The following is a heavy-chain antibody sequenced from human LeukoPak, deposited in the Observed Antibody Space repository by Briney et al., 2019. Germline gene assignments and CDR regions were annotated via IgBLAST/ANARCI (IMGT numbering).Heavy chain of an antibody. D-gene: IGHD3-3*01. CDR1: GFTFSSYG. Sequence: GGSLRLSCAASGFTFSSYGMHWVRQAPGKGLEWVAFIRYDGSNKYYADSVKGRFTISRDNSKNTLYLQMNSLRAEDTAVYYCAKVEVLRAELPNDFWSAYPYYYYMDVWGKGTTVTVSS. CDR3: AKVEVLRAELPNDFWSAYPYYYYMDV. J-gene: IGHJ6*03. V-gene: IGHV3-30*02. CDR2: IRYDGSNK.